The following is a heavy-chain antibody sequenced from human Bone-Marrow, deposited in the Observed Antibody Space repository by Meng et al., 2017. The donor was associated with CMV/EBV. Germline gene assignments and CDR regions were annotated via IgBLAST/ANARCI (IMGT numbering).Heavy chain of an antibody. CDR1: GGSISSYY. V-gene: IGHV4-59*01. J-gene: IGHJ4*02. CDR2: IHYRGGT. CDR3: ASPPY. Sequence: SETLSLTCTVSGGSISSYYWSWIRQPQGKGLEWIGYIHYRGGTNYNTSLKSRVTISVDTSKNQFSLKLSSVTAADRAVYYCASPPYWGQGTLVTVSS.